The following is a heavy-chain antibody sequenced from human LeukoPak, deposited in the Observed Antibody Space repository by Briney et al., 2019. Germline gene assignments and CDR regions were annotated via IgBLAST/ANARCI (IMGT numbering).Heavy chain of an antibody. V-gene: IGHV3-23*01. J-gene: IGHJ4*02. CDR3: AKDSFTIFGVVNYFDY. CDR1: GFTFSSYA. CDR2: ISGSGDST. D-gene: IGHD3-3*01. Sequence: GGSLRLSCAASGFTFSSYAMSWVRQAPGKGLEWVSAISGSGDSTYYADSVKGRFTVSRDNFKNKLYLQMNSLRAEDMAVYYCAKDSFTIFGVVNYFDYWGQGTLSPSPQ.